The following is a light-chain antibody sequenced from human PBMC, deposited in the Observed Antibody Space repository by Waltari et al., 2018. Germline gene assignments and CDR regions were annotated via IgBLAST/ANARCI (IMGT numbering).Light chain of an antibody. J-gene: IGLJ3*02. V-gene: IGLV2-23*01. Sequence: QSALTQPASVSGSPGQSITLSCIGTSSAAGGYSLVSWYQQHPGKAPKLMIYGDSRWPAEVSKRLACLKTCNTASRTISGLQAQDEADYYCCSYGRNVTWVCGVGTKLTVL. CDR2: GDS. CDR3: CSYGRNVTWV. CDR1: SSAAGGYSL.